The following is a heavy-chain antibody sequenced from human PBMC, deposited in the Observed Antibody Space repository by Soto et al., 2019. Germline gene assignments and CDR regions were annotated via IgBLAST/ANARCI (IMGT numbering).Heavy chain of an antibody. Sequence: GASVKVSCKASGYTFTSYYMHWVRQAPGQGLEWMGIINPSGGSTSYAQKFQGRVTMTRDTSTSTVYMELSSLRSEDTAVYYCARSDDYGGNIYYYGMDVWGQGTTVTVSS. CDR1: GYTFTSYY. J-gene: IGHJ6*02. V-gene: IGHV1-46*01. CDR3: ARSDDYGGNIYYYGMDV. D-gene: IGHD4-17*01. CDR2: INPSGGST.